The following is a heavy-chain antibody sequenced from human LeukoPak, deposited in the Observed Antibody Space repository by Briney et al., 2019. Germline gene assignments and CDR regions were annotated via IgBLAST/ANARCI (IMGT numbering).Heavy chain of an antibody. D-gene: IGHD4-11*01. CDR2: IYPGDSKT. CDR3: ARQRGTTVTTSWFDP. V-gene: IGHV5-51*01. CDR1: GYSFTNYW. J-gene: IGHJ5*02. Sequence: GESLKISRKASGYSFTNYWIGWVRQKPGEGLEWMGIIYPGDSKTAYNPSFEGQVTISADKSVNTAYLSLQASDTAIYYCARQRGTTVTTSWFDPWGQGTLVTVSS.